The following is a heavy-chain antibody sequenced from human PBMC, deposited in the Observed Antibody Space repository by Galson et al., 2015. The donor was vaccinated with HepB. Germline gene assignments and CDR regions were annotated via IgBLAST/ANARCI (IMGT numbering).Heavy chain of an antibody. D-gene: IGHD3-22*01. CDR3: ARRQRGYSYDSRGPSFDY. CDR1: GYSFNSYW. J-gene: IGHJ4*02. Sequence: QSGAEVKKPGESLKISCKGSGYSFNSYWIGWVRQMPGKGLEWMGIIYPGDSDARYSPSFQGQVTISADKSFSTAYLQWSSLKASDTAIYYCARRQRGYSYDSRGPSFDYWGQGTLVTVSS. V-gene: IGHV5-51*03. CDR2: IYPGDSDA.